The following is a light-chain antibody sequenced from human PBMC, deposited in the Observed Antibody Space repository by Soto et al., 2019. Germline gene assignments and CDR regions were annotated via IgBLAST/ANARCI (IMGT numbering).Light chain of an antibody. V-gene: IGKV3-20*01. Sequence: EIVLTQSPGTLSLYPGERANLSCSASQSVSSSYLAWYQQKPGQAPRLLIYDTFNRATGVPARFSGSGSGTDFTLTISRLEPEDFAVYYCQQYGSSPWTFGQGTKVDI. CDR1: QSVSSSY. CDR2: DTF. CDR3: QQYGSSPWT. J-gene: IGKJ1*01.